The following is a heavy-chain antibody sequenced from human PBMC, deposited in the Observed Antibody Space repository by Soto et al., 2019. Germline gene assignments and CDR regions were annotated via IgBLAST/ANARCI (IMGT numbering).Heavy chain of an antibody. J-gene: IGHJ4*02. V-gene: IGHV3-21*01. CDR1: GFTFSSYS. Sequence: GGSLRLSCAASGFTFSSYSMNWVRQAPGKGLEWVSSISSGSSYIYYADSVKGRFTISRDNAKNSLYLQMNSLRAEDTAVYYCARDPSRALDYWGQGTLVTVSS. CDR2: ISSGSSYI. D-gene: IGHD3-10*01. CDR3: ARDPSRALDY.